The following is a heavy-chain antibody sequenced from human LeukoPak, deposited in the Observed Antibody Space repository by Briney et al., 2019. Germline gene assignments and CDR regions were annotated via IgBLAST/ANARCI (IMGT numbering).Heavy chain of an antibody. Sequence: GGSLRLSCAASGFTFSSYSMNWVRQAPGKGLEWVSSISSSSSYIYYADSVKGRYTISRDNAKNSLYLQMNGLRAEDTAVYYCARDEWTSFDYWGQGTLVTVSS. CDR2: ISSSSSYI. J-gene: IGHJ4*02. D-gene: IGHD3-3*01. V-gene: IGHV3-21*01. CDR1: GFTFSSYS. CDR3: ARDEWTSFDY.